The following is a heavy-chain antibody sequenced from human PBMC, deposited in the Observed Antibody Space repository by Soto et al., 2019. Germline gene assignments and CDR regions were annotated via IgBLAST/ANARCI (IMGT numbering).Heavy chain of an antibody. J-gene: IGHJ4*02. CDR2: ITGNGGII. D-gene: IGHD2-15*01. CDR3: AKDLRPDGRYDLDY. CDR1: GFTFRTYA. Sequence: EVQLLESGGGLVKPGGSLRLSCAASGFTFRTYAMNWVRQAPGKGLEWVSVITGNGGIIYYADSVRGRFTISRDNSKNTLYLEMKGLRAEDTAVYYCAKDLRPDGRYDLDYWGQGTLVTVSS. V-gene: IGHV3-23*01.